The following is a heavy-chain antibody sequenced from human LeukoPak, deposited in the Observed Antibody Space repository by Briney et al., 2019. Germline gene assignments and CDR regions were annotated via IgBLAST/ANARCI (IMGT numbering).Heavy chain of an antibody. CDR1: GGSIRSTSYY. CDR2: IYYSGST. V-gene: IGHV4-39*07. D-gene: IGHD2-21*02. CDR3: ARDRGGDYLYFQH. J-gene: IGHJ1*01. Sequence: SETLSLTCTVSGGSIRSTSYYWGWIRQPPGKGLEWIGSIYYSGSTYYNPSLKSRVTISVDTSKNQFSLKLSSVTAEDTALYYCARDRGGDYLYFQHWGQGTLVTVSS.